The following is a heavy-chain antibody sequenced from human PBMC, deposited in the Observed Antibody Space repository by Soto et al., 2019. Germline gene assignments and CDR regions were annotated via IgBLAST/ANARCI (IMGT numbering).Heavy chain of an antibody. CDR3: ATGGERDYYDHSGWR. D-gene: IGHD3-22*01. V-gene: IGHV1-69*12. Sequence: QVQLLQSGAEVKKPGSSVKVSCKASGGTFSNYALDWVRQAPGQGLEWMGGIIPIFGTVRHAQNFQGRATITADESTATAYMELSSLRYEDTAMYYCATGGERDYYDHSGWRWGQGTLVTFSS. CDR2: IIPIFGTV. J-gene: IGHJ1*01. CDR1: GGTFSNYA.